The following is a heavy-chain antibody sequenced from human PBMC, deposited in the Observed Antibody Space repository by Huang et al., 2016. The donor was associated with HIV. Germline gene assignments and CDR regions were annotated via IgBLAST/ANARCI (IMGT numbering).Heavy chain of an antibody. CDR1: GFSFSNYA. J-gene: IGHJ3*02. Sequence: GRSLRLSCEASGFSFSNYAMHWVRQAPGKRLEWVTFISNDGTTTYYANSVKGRFTISRDNFKNTVYLQMNRLRGDDTAVYYCTREYTVAGAFDIWGQGTMVTVSS. D-gene: IGHD5-12*01. CDR3: TREYTVAGAFDI. V-gene: IGHV3-30-3*01. CDR2: ISNDGTTT.